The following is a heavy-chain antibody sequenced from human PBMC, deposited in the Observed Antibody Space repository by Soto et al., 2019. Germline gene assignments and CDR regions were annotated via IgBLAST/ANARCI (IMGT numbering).Heavy chain of an antibody. D-gene: IGHD2-21*02. CDR1: GFTFSSYA. V-gene: IGHV3-30*04. CDR3: ARGSHSLVVTAVDY. J-gene: IGHJ4*02. CDR2: ISYDGRNK. Sequence: QVQLVESGGGVVQPGRSLRLSCAASGFTFSSYALHWVRQAPGKGLEWVAAISYDGRNKYYADAVKGRFTISRDISKTTLYLQMNSLRSEDTAVYYCARGSHSLVVTAVDYWGQGTLVTVSS.